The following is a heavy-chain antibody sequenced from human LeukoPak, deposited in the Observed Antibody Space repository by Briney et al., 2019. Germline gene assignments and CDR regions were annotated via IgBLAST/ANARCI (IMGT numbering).Heavy chain of an antibody. Sequence: PGGSLRLSCAASKFAFSSYAMSWVRQAPGKGLEWVSAISGGGGNTYYADSVKGRFTISRDNSKNTLYLQMNSLRAEDTAVYYCAIRYSSSWAYWYWGQGTLVTVSS. J-gene: IGHJ4*02. D-gene: IGHD6-13*01. CDR2: ISGGGGNT. CDR1: KFAFSSYA. V-gene: IGHV3-23*01. CDR3: AIRYSSSWAYWY.